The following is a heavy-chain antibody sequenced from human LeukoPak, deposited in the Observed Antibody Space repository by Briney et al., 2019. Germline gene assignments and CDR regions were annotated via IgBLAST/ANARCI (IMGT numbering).Heavy chain of an antibody. CDR1: GDTFSSYA. D-gene: IGHD1-26*01. CDR2: IIPILGIA. Sequence: ASVKVSCKPSGDTFSSYAISWVRQAPGQWLEWMGRIIPILGIANYAQTFQGRVTITAHKSTSTAYMELSSLRSEDTAVYYCASSYSGTVQPFDYWGQGTLVTVSS. J-gene: IGHJ4*02. V-gene: IGHV1-69*04. CDR3: ASSYSGTVQPFDY.